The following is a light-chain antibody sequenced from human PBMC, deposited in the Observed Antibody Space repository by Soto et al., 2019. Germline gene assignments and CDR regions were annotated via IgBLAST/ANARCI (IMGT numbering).Light chain of an antibody. Sequence: QPVLTQSPSASASLGASVKLTCTLSSGHSSYAIAWHQQQPEKGPRYLMKLNSDGSHNKGDGIPDRFSGSSSGAERYLTISSLQSEDEADYYCQTWGTGIQVFGGGTKVIVL. CDR2: LNSDGSH. CDR3: QTWGTGIQV. V-gene: IGLV4-69*01. CDR1: SGHSSYA. J-gene: IGLJ3*02.